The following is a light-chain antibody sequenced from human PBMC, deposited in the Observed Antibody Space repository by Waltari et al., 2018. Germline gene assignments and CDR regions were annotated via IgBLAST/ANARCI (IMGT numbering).Light chain of an antibody. CDR1: SSDVGNYNL. CDR3: CSYVGLGTYV. Sequence: QSGLAQPASASGSPGQSITITCTGTSSDVGNYNLVSWYQPRPGKAPRLLIYEVTKRAAGTSDRFSASKSCNTASLSISGLQAHEDEADYYCCSYVGLGTYVFGTGTKVTV. V-gene: IGLV2-23*02. CDR2: EVT. J-gene: IGLJ1*01.